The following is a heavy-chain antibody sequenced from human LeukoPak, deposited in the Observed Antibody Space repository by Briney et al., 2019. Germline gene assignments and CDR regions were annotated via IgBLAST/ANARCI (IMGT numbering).Heavy chain of an antibody. CDR2: INHSGST. Sequence: PSETLSLTCAVYGGSFSGYYWSWIRQPPGKGLEWIGEINHSGSTNYNPSLKSRVTISVDTSKNQFSLKLSSVTAADTAVYYCLSEKTGYFDWLSFDYWGQGTLVTVSS. V-gene: IGHV4-34*01. D-gene: IGHD3-9*01. CDR1: GGSFSGYY. CDR3: LSEKTGYFDWLSFDY. J-gene: IGHJ4*02.